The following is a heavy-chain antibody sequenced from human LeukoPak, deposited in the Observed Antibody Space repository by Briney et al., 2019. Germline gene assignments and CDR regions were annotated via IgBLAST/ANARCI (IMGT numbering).Heavy chain of an antibody. CDR2: IYSGGSA. Sequence: GGSLRLSCAASGFTVSSNYMSWVRQAPGKGLEWVSVIYSGGSAYYADSVKGRFTISRDNSKNTLYLQMNSLRAEDTAVYYCAKVPVLYSSGWDPVDYWGQGTLVTVSS. V-gene: IGHV3-53*05. D-gene: IGHD6-19*01. J-gene: IGHJ4*02. CDR3: AKVPVLYSSGWDPVDY. CDR1: GFTVSSNY.